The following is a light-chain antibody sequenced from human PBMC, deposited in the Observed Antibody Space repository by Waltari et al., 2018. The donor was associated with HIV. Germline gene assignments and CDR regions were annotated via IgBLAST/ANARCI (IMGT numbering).Light chain of an antibody. Sequence: QSALTQPASVSGSPGQSITFSCIASHVDICYMTFVSWYHQFPARAPHLIIYGGSIPSSRVSHRFSASNSGKTASLTISGLQTADEAIYYCSAYVGTLTPAFGGGTQVTVL. V-gene: IGLV2-14*01. CDR1: HVDICYMTF. CDR2: GGS. J-gene: IGLJ3*02. CDR3: SAYVGTLTPA.